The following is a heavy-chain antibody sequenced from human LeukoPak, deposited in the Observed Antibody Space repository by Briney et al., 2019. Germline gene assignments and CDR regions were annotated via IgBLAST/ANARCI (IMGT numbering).Heavy chain of an antibody. Sequence: GASVKVSCKASGGTFSSYAISWVRQAPGQGLEWMGGIIPIFGTANYAQKFQGRVTITADESTSTAYMELSSLRSEDTAVYYCARVGYCSSTSCYSYFDYWGQGTLVTVSS. CDR2: IIPIFGTA. V-gene: IGHV1-69*01. J-gene: IGHJ4*02. D-gene: IGHD2-2*01. CDR1: GGTFSSYA. CDR3: ARVGYCSSTSCYSYFDY.